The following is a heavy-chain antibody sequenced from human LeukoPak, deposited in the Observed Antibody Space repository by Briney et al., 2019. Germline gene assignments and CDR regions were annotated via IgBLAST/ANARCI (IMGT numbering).Heavy chain of an antibody. CDR2: IYDDNT. D-gene: IGHD4-17*01. V-gene: IGHV3-23*01. CDR1: GFTVSAYA. J-gene: IGHJ4*02. CDR3: AKYDDYEIY. Sequence: SGVSLRLSCAASGFTVSAYAMAWVRQAPGKGLEWVSTIYDDNTYYADSVKGRFTISRDNSKNTLYLQMNSLRAEDTAVYYCAKYDDYEIYWGQGTQVTVSS.